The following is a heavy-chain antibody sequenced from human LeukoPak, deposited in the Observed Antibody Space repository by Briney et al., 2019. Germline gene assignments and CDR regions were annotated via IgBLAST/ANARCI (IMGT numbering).Heavy chain of an antibody. J-gene: IGHJ6*03. CDR2: ISAYNGNT. Sequence: ASVKVSCKASGYTFTSYGISWVRQAPGQGLEWMEWISAYNGNTNYAQKLQGRVTMTTDTSTSTAYMELRSLRSDDTAVYYCARLYSSSWYSYYYYYYYMDVWGKGTTVTVSS. V-gene: IGHV1-18*01. CDR3: ARLYSSSWYSYYYYYYYMDV. D-gene: IGHD6-13*01. CDR1: GYTFTSYG.